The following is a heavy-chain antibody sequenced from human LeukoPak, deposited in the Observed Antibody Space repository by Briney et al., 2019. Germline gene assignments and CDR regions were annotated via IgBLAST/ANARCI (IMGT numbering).Heavy chain of an antibody. CDR3: AKNLYCGGGSCYPSALGMDV. J-gene: IGHJ6*02. V-gene: IGHV3-23*01. CDR2: ISGSGNRT. Sequence: HPGGSLRLSCAASGFTFNSYAMSWVRQAPGKGLEWVSSISGSGNRTYYADSVKGRFTISRDNSKNTLFLQMNSLRAEDTAVYYCAKNLYCGGGSCYPSALGMDVWGQGTTVTVSS. D-gene: IGHD2-15*01. CDR1: GFTFNSYA.